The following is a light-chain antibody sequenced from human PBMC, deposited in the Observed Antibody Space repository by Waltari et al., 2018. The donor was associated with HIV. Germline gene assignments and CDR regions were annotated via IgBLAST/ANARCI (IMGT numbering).Light chain of an antibody. V-gene: IGKV3-20*01. CDR3: QQYGSSSWT. J-gene: IGKJ1*01. CDR1: QSVSSGY. Sequence: SCRARQSVSSGYLAWYQQHTGQAPRLLIYGASTRATGIPDRFSGSGSGTDFTLTISRLEPEDFAVYYCQQYGSSSWTFGQGTKVEIK. CDR2: GAS.